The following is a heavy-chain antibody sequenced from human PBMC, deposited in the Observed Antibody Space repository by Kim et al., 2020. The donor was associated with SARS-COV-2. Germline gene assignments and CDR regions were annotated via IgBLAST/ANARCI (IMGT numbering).Heavy chain of an antibody. J-gene: IGHJ4*02. CDR2: IYYSGST. CDR1: GGSISSYY. V-gene: IGHV4-59*01. CDR3: ARGPDYGDYGPFDY. D-gene: IGHD4-17*01. Sequence: SETLSLTCTVSGGSISSYYWSWIRQPPGKGLEWIGYIYYSGSTNYNPSLKSRVTISVDTSKNQFSLKLSSVTAADTAVYYCARGPDYGDYGPFDYWGQGTLVTVSS.